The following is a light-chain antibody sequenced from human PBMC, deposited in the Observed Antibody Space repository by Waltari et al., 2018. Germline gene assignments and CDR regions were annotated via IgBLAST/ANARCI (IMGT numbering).Light chain of an antibody. CDR1: QGISNY. CDR3: QKYNSAPLT. Sequence: DIQMTQSPSSLSASVGDRVTITCRASQGISNYSVWYQQKPGKVPKVLIYASSTLQSGVPSRFSGSGSGTDFTLTISILQPEDVATYYCQKYNSAPLTFGPGTKVDIK. J-gene: IGKJ3*01. CDR2: ASS. V-gene: IGKV1-27*01.